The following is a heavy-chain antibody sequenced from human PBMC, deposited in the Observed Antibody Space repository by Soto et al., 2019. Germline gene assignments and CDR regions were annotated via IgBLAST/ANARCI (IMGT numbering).Heavy chain of an antibody. D-gene: IGHD3-9*01. CDR2: ISGSGGST. CDR1: GFTFSSYA. Sequence: GGSLRLSCAASGFTFSSYAMSWVRQAPGKGLEWVSAISGSGGSTYYADSVKGRFAISRDNSKNTLYLQMNSLRAEDTAVYYCAKMGILTGYYPYYYGMDVWGQGTTVTVSS. V-gene: IGHV3-23*01. CDR3: AKMGILTGYYPYYYGMDV. J-gene: IGHJ6*02.